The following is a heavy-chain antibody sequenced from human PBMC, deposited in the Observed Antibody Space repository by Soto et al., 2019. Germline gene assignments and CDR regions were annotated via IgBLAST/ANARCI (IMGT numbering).Heavy chain of an antibody. CDR1: GYTFTNYG. CDR3: ASGVGSGSYYSHYSGFDP. J-gene: IGHJ5*02. D-gene: IGHD3-10*01. Sequence: QVQLVQSGGEVKKPGASVKVSCKASGYTFTNYGISWVRQAPGQGLEWMGWINAYNGNTKYAQKVQGRVTMTTDTSTSAAYMELRGLRADDTAVYFCASGVGSGSYYSHYSGFDPWGQGTLVNVSA. V-gene: IGHV1-18*01. CDR2: INAYNGNT.